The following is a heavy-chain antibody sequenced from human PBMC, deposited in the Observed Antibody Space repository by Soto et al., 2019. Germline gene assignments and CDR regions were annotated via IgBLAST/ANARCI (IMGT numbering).Heavy chain of an antibody. CDR2: IYAGGST. Sequence: EVRLVESGGGLIQPGGSLRLSCAACGDSIMSDYMAWVRQAPGKGLEWISLIYAGGSTFYADSVKGRFTISRDNSKNTLYLQMDSLTAEDTAVYYCASGENGYNKFYFDFWGQGTLVTVSS. D-gene: IGHD5-12*01. CDR1: GDSIMSDY. J-gene: IGHJ4*02. V-gene: IGHV3-53*01. CDR3: ASGENGYNKFYFDF.